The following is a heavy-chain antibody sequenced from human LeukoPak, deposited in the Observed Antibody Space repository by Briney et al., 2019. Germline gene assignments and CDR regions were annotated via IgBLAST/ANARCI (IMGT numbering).Heavy chain of an antibody. D-gene: IGHD6-19*01. CDR1: GGSMNTSC. V-gene: IGHV4-59*12. Sequence: PSETLSLTCTVSGGSMNTSCWTWIRQPPGMGLEWIGYIYYSGSTKYNPSLKSRVTISVDTSKNQFSLKLSSVTAADTAVYYCARGPWYSSGWYVFDHWGQGTLVTVSS. CDR3: ARGPWYSSGWYVFDH. CDR2: IYYSGST. J-gene: IGHJ4*02.